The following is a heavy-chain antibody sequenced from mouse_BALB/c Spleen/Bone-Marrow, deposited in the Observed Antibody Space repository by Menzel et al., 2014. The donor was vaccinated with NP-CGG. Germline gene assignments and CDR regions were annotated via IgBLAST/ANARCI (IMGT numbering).Heavy chain of an antibody. J-gene: IGHJ4*01. D-gene: IGHD1-1*01. V-gene: IGHV4-1*02. CDR3: ARLGYYGMMAY. CDR1: GFDFSRYW. Sequence: VQLKESGGGLVQPGGSLKLSCTASGFDFSRYWMGWVRQAPGRGLKWIGEINSDSRTINYTPSLKDKFIISRDNAKNALYLQMSKVRSEDTGLYFCARLGYYGMMAYWGQGTSVTVSS. CDR2: INSDSRTI.